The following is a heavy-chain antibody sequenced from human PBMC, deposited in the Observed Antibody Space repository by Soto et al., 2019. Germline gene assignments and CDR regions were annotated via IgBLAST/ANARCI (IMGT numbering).Heavy chain of an antibody. Sequence: PGGSLRLSCAASGFTFSSYSMNWVRQAPGKGLEWVSSISSSSSYIYYADSVKGRFTISRDNAKNSLYLQMNSLRAEDTAVYYCARGLYSSTFYYNYGMDVWGQGTTVTVSS. V-gene: IGHV3-21*01. J-gene: IGHJ6*02. D-gene: IGHD6-13*01. CDR1: GFTFSSYS. CDR2: ISSSSSYI. CDR3: ARGLYSSTFYYNYGMDV.